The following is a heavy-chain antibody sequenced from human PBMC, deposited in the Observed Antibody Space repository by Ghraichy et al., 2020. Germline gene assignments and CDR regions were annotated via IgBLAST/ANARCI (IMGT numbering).Heavy chain of an antibody. J-gene: IGHJ3*02. CDR1: GFTFSSYA. CDR2: ISGSGGST. Sequence: GGSLRLSCAASGFTFSSYAMSWVRQAPGKGLEWVSAISGSGGSTYYADSVKGRFTISRDNSKNTLYLQMNSLRAEDTAVYYCASEGLDPASTTVVTSGGAFDIWGQGPMVTVSS. V-gene: IGHV3-23*01. CDR3: ASEGLDPASTTVVTSGGAFDI. D-gene: IGHD4-23*01.